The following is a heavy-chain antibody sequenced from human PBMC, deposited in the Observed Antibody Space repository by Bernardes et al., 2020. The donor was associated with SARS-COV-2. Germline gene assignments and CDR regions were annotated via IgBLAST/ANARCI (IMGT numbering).Heavy chain of an antibody. D-gene: IGHD3-22*01. Sequence: SETLSLTCAVYGGSFSGHYWTWIRQPPGKGLEWIGEINHDGKTDYSPSLKSRVTISVDTSKRHFSLKLRSVTAADTAVYYCARGDGDNSGYDSVDYWGQGSLVTVSS. CDR1: GGSFSGHY. J-gene: IGHJ4*02. CDR2: INHDGKT. CDR3: ARGDGDNSGYDSVDY. V-gene: IGHV4-34*01.